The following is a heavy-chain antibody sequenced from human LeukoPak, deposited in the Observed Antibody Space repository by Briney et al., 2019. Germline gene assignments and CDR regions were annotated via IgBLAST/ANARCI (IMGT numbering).Heavy chain of an antibody. V-gene: IGHV3-7*03. CDR1: GFIFSSYW. CDR2: IKKDGSEK. CDR3: AKVISELLWFGGPTGGYFDY. J-gene: IGHJ4*02. Sequence: GGSLRLSCAASGFIFSSYWMSWVRQAPGKGLEWVANIKKDGSEKYYVDSVKGRFTISRDNAKNSLYLQMNSLRAEDTAVYYCAKVISELLWFGGPTGGYFDYWGQGTLVTVSS. D-gene: IGHD3-10*01.